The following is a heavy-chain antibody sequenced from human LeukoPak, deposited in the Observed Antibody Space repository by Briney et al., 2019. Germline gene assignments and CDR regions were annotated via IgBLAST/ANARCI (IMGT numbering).Heavy chain of an antibody. J-gene: IGHJ4*02. CDR2: IRYDGSNK. CDR3: AKEAPVITIFGVVTTRGFDY. Sequence: GGSLRLSCAASGFTFSSYGMHWVRQAPGKGLEWVAFIRYDGSNKYYADSVKGRFTISRDNSKNTLYLQMNSLRAEDTAVYYCAKEAPVITIFGVVTTRGFDYWGQGTLVTVSS. V-gene: IGHV3-30*02. D-gene: IGHD3-3*01. CDR1: GFTFSSYG.